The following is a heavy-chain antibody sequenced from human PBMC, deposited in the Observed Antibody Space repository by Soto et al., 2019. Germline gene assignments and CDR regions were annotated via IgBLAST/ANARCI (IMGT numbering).Heavy chain of an antibody. CDR2: INHVGGT. V-gene: IGHV4-34*01. CDR3: ARGQKGYSSSWYVD. J-gene: IGHJ4*02. Sequence: QVQLQQWGAGLLKPSETLSLTCAVYGGSFSGYYWSWIRQPPGKGLEWIGEINHVGGTNYNPSLKSRLTISVDTSKNQFSLKVNSVTAADTAVDYCARGQKGYSSSWYVDWGQGTPVTVSS. CDR1: GGSFSGYY. D-gene: IGHD6-13*01.